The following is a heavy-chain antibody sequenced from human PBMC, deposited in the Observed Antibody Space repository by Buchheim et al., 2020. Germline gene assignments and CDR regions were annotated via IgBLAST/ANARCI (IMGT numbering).Heavy chain of an antibody. CDR1: GFIFSTYW. D-gene: IGHD6-19*01. V-gene: IGHV3-7*03. J-gene: IGHJ4*02. CDR3: ARDLGSGWSPVDY. Sequence: EVQLVESGGGLVHPGGSLRLSCAASGFIFSTYWMTWVRQAPGKGLEWVANIKEDASDKYYVDSVKGRFTISRDNAKNSLFLQMNSLRAEDTAVYYCARDLGSGWSPVDYWGQGTL. CDR2: IKEDASDK.